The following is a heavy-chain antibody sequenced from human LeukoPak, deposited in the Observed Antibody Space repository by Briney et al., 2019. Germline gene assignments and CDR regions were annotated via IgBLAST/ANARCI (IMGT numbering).Heavy chain of an antibody. Sequence: SETLSLTCAVYGGSFSGYYWSWIRQPPGKGLEWIGEINHSGSTNYNPSLMSRVTISVDTSKNQFSLKLSAVTAADTAVYYCASRQLWLRRGWFDPWGQGTLVTVSS. V-gene: IGHV4-34*01. J-gene: IGHJ5*02. CDR1: GGSFSGYY. D-gene: IGHD5-18*01. CDR3: ASRQLWLRRGWFDP. CDR2: INHSGST.